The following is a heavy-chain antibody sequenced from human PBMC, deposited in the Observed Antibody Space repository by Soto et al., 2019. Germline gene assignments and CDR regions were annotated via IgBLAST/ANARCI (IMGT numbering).Heavy chain of an antibody. Sequence: PSETLSLTCAVSCYSISNGYYWGWIRHPPGEGLEWIGIIYHSGYTYYNPSLKSRVTMSADTSKNQFSLRLTSVTAADTAVYYCPRVPAPSSDNYYYGMEVWGQGNTV. CDR3: PRVPAPSSDNYYYGMEV. J-gene: IGHJ6*02. CDR2: IYHSGYT. CDR1: CYSISNGYY. V-gene: IGHV4-38-2*01.